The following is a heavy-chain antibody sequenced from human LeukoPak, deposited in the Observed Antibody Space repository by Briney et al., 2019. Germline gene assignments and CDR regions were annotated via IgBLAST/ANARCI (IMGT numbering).Heavy chain of an antibody. J-gene: IGHJ6*03. CDR3: ARVPYCSGGSCYLGGYYYYYMDV. D-gene: IGHD2-15*01. CDR1: GGTFSSYA. Sequence: SVKVSCKASGGTFSSYAISWVRQAPGQGLEWMGGIIPIFGTANYAQKFQGRVTITTDESTSTAYMELSSLRSEDTAVYYCARVPYCSGGSCYLGGYYYYYMDVWGKGTTVTVSS. V-gene: IGHV1-69*05. CDR2: IIPIFGTA.